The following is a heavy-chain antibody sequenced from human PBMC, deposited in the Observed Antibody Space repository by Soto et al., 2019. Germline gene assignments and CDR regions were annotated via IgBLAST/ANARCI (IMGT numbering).Heavy chain of an antibody. J-gene: IGHJ4*02. D-gene: IGHD3-22*01. CDR1: GFTFSSYG. CDR3: ARDGYYYDSKGGFDY. CDR2: IWYDGSNK. V-gene: IGHV3-33*01. Sequence: GGSLRLSCAASGFTFSSYGMHWVRQAPGKGLEWVAVIWYDGSNKYYADSVKGRFTISRYNSKNTLYLQMNSLRAEDTAVYYCARDGYYYDSKGGFDYWGQGTLVTVSS.